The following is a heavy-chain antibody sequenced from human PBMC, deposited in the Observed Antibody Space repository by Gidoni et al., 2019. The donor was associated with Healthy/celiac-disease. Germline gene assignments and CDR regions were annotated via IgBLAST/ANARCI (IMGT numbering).Heavy chain of an antibody. CDR2: IYYSGST. V-gene: IGHV4-59*01. J-gene: IGHJ3*02. CDR1: GGSISSYY. CDR3: ANGRGAFDI. Sequence: QVQLQESGPGLVKPSETLSLTCTVSGGSISSYYWSWIRQPPGKGLEWIGYIYYSGSTNYNPSLKSRVTISVDTSKNQFSLKLSSVTAADTAVYYCANGRGAFDIWGQGTMVTVSS.